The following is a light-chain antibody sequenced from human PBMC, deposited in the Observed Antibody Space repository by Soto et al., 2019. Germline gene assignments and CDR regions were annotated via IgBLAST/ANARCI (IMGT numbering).Light chain of an antibody. Sequence: QSVLSQPASVSGSPGQSIAISCIGTSSDVGAYNYVSWYQQHPGKAPKLVIYDVNNRPSGVSNRFSGSKSGNTASLTISGLQAEDEADYYCGSYTTSGSVVFGGVTKLSVL. J-gene: IGLJ2*01. V-gene: IGLV2-14*03. CDR3: GSYTTSGSVV. CDR1: SSDVGAYNY. CDR2: DVN.